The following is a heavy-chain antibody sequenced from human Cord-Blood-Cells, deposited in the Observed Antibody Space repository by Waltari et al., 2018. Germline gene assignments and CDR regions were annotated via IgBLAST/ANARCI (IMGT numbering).Heavy chain of an antibody. Sequence: QVQLQQWGAGLLKPSETLSLTCAVYGGSFSGYYWSWIRQPPGKGLEWIGEIKHSGRTNYNPSLKSRVTISVDTSKNQFSLKLSSVTAADTAVYYCARVGYGSGSYYYYYYMDVWGKGTTVTVSS. V-gene: IGHV4-34*01. CDR2: IKHSGRT. D-gene: IGHD3-10*01. CDR3: ARVGYGSGSYYYYYYMDV. J-gene: IGHJ6*03. CDR1: GGSFSGYY.